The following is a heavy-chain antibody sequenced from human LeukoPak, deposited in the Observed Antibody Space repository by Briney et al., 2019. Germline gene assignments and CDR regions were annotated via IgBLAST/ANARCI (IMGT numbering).Heavy chain of an antibody. CDR2: INPNSGGT. Sequence: ASVKVPCKASGYTFTGYYMHWVRQAPGQGLEWMGRINPNSGGTNYAQKFQGRVTMTRDTSISTAYMELSRLRSDDTAVYYCARLVRSSGYPWFDPWGQGTLVTVSS. J-gene: IGHJ5*02. CDR3: ARLVRSSGYPWFDP. CDR1: GYTFTGYY. V-gene: IGHV1-2*06. D-gene: IGHD3-22*01.